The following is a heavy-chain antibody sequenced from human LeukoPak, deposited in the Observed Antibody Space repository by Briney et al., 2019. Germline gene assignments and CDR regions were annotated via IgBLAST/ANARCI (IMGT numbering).Heavy chain of an antibody. Sequence: PGGSLRLSCAASGFTLSNYGMHWVRQAPGKGLEWVAFIRYDGSNKYYADSVKGRFTISRDNSKNTLYLQMNSLRAEDTAVYYCAKGYWSGYSFDNWFDPWGQGTLVTVSS. V-gene: IGHV3-30*02. CDR3: AKGYWSGYSFDNWFDP. D-gene: IGHD3-3*01. J-gene: IGHJ5*02. CDR2: IRYDGSNK. CDR1: GFTLSNYG.